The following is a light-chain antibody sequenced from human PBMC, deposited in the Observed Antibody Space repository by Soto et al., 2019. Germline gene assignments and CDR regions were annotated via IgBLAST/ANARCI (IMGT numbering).Light chain of an antibody. Sequence: QSALTQPASVSGSPGQSITISCTGTGSDVGRYNLVSWYQQHPGKAPKLMIYDVSQRTSGVSNRFSGSKSGNAASLTISGLQADDEADYYCCSHAGSDTYVVLGGGTKLTVL. J-gene: IGLJ3*02. CDR3: CSHAGSDTYVV. CDR1: GSDVGRYNL. CDR2: DVS. V-gene: IGLV2-23*02.